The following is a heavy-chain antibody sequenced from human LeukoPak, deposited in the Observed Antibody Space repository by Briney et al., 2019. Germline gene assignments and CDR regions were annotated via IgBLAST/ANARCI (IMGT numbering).Heavy chain of an antibody. CDR2: IFHSGTT. D-gene: IGHD1-26*01. CDR3: AGLLQGYFDY. V-gene: IGHV4-39*07. J-gene: IGHJ4*02. CDR1: GGSISSSSYS. Sequence: PSETLSLTCTVSGGSISSSSYSRAWIRQPPGKGPEWIGNIFHSGTTYYNPSLKSRVTISLDTSTNHFSLKLSSVTAADTAVYYCAGLLQGYFDYWGQGILVTVSS.